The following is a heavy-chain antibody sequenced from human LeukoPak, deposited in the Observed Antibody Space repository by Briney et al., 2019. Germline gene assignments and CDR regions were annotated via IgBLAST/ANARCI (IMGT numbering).Heavy chain of an antibody. J-gene: IGHJ4*02. Sequence: GSLRLSCAASGFTFSSFGMHWVRQAPGKGLEWVAFIRYDGSNKYYADSVKGRFTISRDNSKNTLYLQMNSLRAEDTAVYYCAKPQIIVGATIFDYWGQGTLVTVSS. CDR1: GFTFSSFG. D-gene: IGHD1-26*01. CDR2: IRYDGSNK. V-gene: IGHV3-30*02. CDR3: AKPQIIVGATIFDY.